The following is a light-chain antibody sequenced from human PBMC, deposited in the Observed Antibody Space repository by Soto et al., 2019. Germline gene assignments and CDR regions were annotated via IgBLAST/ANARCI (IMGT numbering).Light chain of an antibody. Sequence: QSVLTQPPSVSGAPGQRVTISCTGNNSNIGGGYDVHWYQQLPGTAPKLLICGNNNRPSGVPDRFSGSKSYASASLAITGLKAEDEADYYCHSYEMRLSGSVLGGWTKLTVL. CDR1: NSNIGGGYD. CDR3: HSYEMRLSGSV. J-gene: IGLJ3*02. CDR2: GNN. V-gene: IGLV1-40*01.